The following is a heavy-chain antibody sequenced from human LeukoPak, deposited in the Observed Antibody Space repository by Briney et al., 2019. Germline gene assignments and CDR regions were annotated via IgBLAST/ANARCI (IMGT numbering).Heavy chain of an antibody. CDR1: GFTVSSNY. CDR3: ARGVTRYCSSTSCYYFDY. Sequence: PGGSLRLSCAASGFTVSSNYMSWVRQAPGKGLEWVSVIYSGGSTYYADSVKGRFTISRDNSKNTLYLQMNSLRAEDTAVYYCARGVTRYCSSTSCYYFDYWGQGTLVTVSS. V-gene: IGHV3-53*01. CDR2: IYSGGST. J-gene: IGHJ4*02. D-gene: IGHD2-2*01.